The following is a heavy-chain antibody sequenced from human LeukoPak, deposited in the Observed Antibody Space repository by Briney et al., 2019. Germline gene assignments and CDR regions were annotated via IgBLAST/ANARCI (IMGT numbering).Heavy chain of an antibody. D-gene: IGHD6-6*01. Sequence: GASVTVSCKASGGTFSSYAISWVRQAPGQGLEWMGGIIPIFGTANYAQKFQGRVTITTDESTSTAYMELSSLRSEDTAVYYCARAGTSIATNWFDPWGQGTLVTVSS. V-gene: IGHV1-69*05. CDR3: ARAGTSIATNWFDP. CDR1: GGTFSSYA. J-gene: IGHJ5*02. CDR2: IIPIFGTA.